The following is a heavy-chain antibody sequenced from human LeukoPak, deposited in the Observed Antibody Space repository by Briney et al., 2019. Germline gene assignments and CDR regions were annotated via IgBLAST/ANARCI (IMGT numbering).Heavy chain of an antibody. CDR1: GFTFDDYA. Sequence: GGSLRLSCAASGFTFDDYAMHWVRQAPGKGLGWVSLISWDGGSTYYADSVKGRFTISRDNSKNSLFLQINSLRPEDTALYYCAKDRGYCSGGSCGLVDYWGQGTLVTVSS. J-gene: IGHJ4*02. CDR2: ISWDGGST. V-gene: IGHV3-43D*03. CDR3: AKDRGYCSGGSCGLVDY. D-gene: IGHD2-15*01.